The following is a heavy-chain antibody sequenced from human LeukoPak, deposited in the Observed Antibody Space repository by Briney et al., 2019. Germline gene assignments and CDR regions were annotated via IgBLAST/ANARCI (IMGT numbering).Heavy chain of an antibody. J-gene: IGHJ4*02. V-gene: IGHV4-34*01. D-gene: IGHD6-13*01. CDR1: GGSLSNYY. CDR2: INHSGST. Sequence: PSETLSLTCAVYGGSLSNYYWSWIRQPPGKGLEWIGEINHSGSTNYNPSLKSRVTISVDTSKDQFSLKLSSVTAADTAVYYCARVQQLAANWGQGTLVTVSS. CDR3: ARVQQLAAN.